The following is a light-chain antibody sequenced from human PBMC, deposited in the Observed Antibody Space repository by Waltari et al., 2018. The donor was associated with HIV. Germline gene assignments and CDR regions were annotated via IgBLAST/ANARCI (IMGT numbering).Light chain of an antibody. CDR2: EVS. V-gene: IGLV2-14*01. CDR1: SSDVGGYNY. Sequence: QSALTQPASVSVSPGQSITISCTGTSSDVGGYNYVSWYQHHPGKAPKLLIYEVSNRPSGVSNRFSGSKSDNTASLTISGLQAEDEADYYCSSYTSDYTYVFGSGTEVTVL. J-gene: IGLJ1*01. CDR3: SSYTSDYTYV.